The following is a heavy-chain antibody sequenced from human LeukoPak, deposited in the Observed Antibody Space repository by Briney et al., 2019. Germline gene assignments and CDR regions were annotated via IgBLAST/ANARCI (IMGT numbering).Heavy chain of an antibody. CDR1: GFTFSSYS. CDR2: ISSSSSYI. J-gene: IGHJ4*02. CDR3: ASDSSPLHY. Sequence: SGGSLRLSCAASGFTFSSYSMNWVRQAPGKGLEWVSSISSSSSYIYYADSVKGRFTISRDNSKNTLYLQMNSLRAEDTAVYYCASDSSPLHYWGQGTLVTVSS. D-gene: IGHD6-13*01. V-gene: IGHV3-21*04.